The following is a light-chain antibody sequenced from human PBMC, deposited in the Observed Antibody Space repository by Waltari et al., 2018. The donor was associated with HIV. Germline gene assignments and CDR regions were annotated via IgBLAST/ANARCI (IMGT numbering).Light chain of an antibody. V-gene: IGLV2-14*03. J-gene: IGLJ2*01. CDR3: TSYTSSNTLVI. CDR2: HVS. CDR1: SSDVGGYNY. Sequence: QSALTQPASVSGSPGQSITISCTGTSSDVGGYNYVSWYQQHPGKAPTLMLYHVSKRPAGVSSRFSGSKSGNPASFTIAGLQAEDEADYNCTSYTSSNTLVILGGGTKLTVL.